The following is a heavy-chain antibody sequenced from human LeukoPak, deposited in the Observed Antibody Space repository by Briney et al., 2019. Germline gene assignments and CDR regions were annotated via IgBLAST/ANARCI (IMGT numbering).Heavy chain of an antibody. J-gene: IGHJ5*02. CDR1: GYTFTSYD. V-gene: IGHV1-8*01. CDR3: ATAGGATIATIEYNWFDP. Sequence: AASVKVSCKASGYTFTSYDINWVRQATGQGLEWMGWMNPNSGNTGYAQKFQGRVTMTEDTSTDTAYMELSSLRSEDTAVYYCATAGGATIATIEYNWFDPWGQGTLVTVSS. CDR2: MNPNSGNT. D-gene: IGHD5-12*01.